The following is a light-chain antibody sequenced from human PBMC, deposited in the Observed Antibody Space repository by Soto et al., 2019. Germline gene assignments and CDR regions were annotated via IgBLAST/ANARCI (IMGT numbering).Light chain of an antibody. CDR3: QVWDISSDHHV. J-gene: IGLJ1*01. CDR2: DDD. CDR1: DIARKT. Sequence: SYELTQPPSVSVAPGQTARITCGGNDIARKTVHWYQQKPGQAPVLVVYDDDERPSGIPERFSGSNSGNKATLTISRVEAGDEADYYCQVWDISSDHHVFGTGTKVTVL. V-gene: IGLV3-21*02.